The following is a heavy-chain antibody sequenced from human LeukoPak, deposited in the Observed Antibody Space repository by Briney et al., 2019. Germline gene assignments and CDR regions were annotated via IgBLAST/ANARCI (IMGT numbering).Heavy chain of an antibody. Sequence: PGGSLRLSCAASGFTFSSYWMHWVRQAPGKGLVWVSRINSDGSSTSYADSVKGRFTISRDNAKNTLYLQMNSLRAEDTAVYYCARGDTVAGTREFSYWGQGTLVTVSS. CDR2: INSDGSST. V-gene: IGHV3-74*01. J-gene: IGHJ4*02. CDR1: GFTFSSYW. CDR3: ARGDTVAGTREFSY. D-gene: IGHD6-19*01.